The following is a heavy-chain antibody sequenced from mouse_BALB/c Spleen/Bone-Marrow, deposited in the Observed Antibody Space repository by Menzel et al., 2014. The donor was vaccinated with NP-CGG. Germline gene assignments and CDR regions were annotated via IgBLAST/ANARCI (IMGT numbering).Heavy chain of an antibody. CDR1: GFTFSSYG. Sequence: DVKLQESGGDLVKPGGSLKLSCAASGFTFSSYGMSWVRQTPDKRLEWVATISSGGSYTYYKDSVKGRFTISRDNAKNTLYLQMSSLRSEDKAMYYCSRQEGGELWSLTYWGQGTLVTVSA. CDR2: ISSGGSYT. J-gene: IGHJ3*01. V-gene: IGHV5-6*02. D-gene: IGHD1-1*02. CDR3: SRQEGGELWSLTY.